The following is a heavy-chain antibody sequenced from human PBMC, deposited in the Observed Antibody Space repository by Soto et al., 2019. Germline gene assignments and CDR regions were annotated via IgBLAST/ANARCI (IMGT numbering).Heavy chain of an antibody. CDR1: GFTFSNAW. V-gene: IGHV3-15*01. J-gene: IGHJ2*01. CDR3: TTGWYFDL. Sequence: EVQLVESGGGLLKPGGSLRLTCAGSGFTFSNAWMSWVRQAPGKGLEWVARIKSKSDGETTDYAAPVKGRFTILRDDSKNTVFLQMNSLKTEDTAVYHCTTGWYFDLWGLGTLVTVSS. CDR2: IKSKSDGETT.